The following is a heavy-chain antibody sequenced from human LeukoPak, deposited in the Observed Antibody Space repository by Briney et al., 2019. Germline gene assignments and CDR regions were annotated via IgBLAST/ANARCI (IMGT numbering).Heavy chain of an antibody. CDR3: VRFDGGFDS. CDR2: ISKRSGHI. CDR1: GFTFKSFV. J-gene: IGHJ4*02. Sequence: GGSLRLSCVASGFTFKSFVMGWVRQAPGRGLEWVSYISKRSGHIYHTDSVEGRFTTSRDNANDSVYLQMNNLRVEDTAIYFCVRFDGGFDSWGQGALVTVSS. D-gene: IGHD3-9*01. V-gene: IGHV3-21*05.